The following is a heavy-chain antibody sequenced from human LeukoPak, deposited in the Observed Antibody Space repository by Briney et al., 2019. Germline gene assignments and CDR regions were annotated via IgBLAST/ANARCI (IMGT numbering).Heavy chain of an antibody. CDR3: VRVGYPFES. Sequence: GGSLRLSCAASGFTFSSYWMHWVHQAPGKGLVWVSRINGDGTTTDYADSVKGRFTISRDNAKNTLYLQMNSLRVEDTAMYYCVRVGYPFESWGQGTLVTVSS. CDR1: GFTFSSYW. J-gene: IGHJ4*02. CDR2: INGDGTTT. D-gene: IGHD5-12*01. V-gene: IGHV3-74*01.